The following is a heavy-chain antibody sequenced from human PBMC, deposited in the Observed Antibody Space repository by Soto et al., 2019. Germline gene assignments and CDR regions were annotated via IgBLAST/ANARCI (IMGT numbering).Heavy chain of an antibody. CDR3: AKKLPGPYHALFDH. Sequence: QVQLVESGGGVVQPGTSVRLSCAASGFTFSSFGMHWVRQPPGKGLAWVAVTSSEGYNINYADSVKGRFTISRDNSKHTLFLQMNSLRAEDTAVYFCAKKLPGPYHALFDHCGQGALVTVSA. CDR2: TSSEGYNI. J-gene: IGHJ4*02. V-gene: IGHV3-30*18. D-gene: IGHD2-15*01. CDR1: GFTFSSFG.